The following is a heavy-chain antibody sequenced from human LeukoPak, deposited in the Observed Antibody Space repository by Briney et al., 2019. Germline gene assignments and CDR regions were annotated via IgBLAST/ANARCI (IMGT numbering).Heavy chain of an antibody. D-gene: IGHD2-2*01. CDR1: GFTFSSYG. CDR2: ISYDGSNK. Sequence: GGSLRLSCAASGFTFSSYGMHWVRQAPGKGLEWVAVISYDGSNKYYADSVKGRFTISRDNSKNTLYLQMNSLRAEDTAVYYCAKVSVEYCSSTSCWEGYFQHWGQGTLVTVSS. CDR3: AKVSVEYCSSTSCWEGYFQH. V-gene: IGHV3-30*18. J-gene: IGHJ1*01.